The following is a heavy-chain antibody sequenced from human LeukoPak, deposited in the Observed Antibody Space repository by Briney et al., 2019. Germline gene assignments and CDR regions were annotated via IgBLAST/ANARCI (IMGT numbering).Heavy chain of an antibody. D-gene: IGHD5-24*01. J-gene: IGHJ4*02. CDR1: GCTFLSYA. CDR3: ARQIGPIQLHLWRSAFDY. CDR2: INPGGRST. Sequence: ASVKVSCKASGCTFLSYASNWVRQAPGQGLDWVGIINPGGRSTSYAQKFQGRVTMTRDTSTSTVYMELSSLRSEDTAVYYCARQIGPIQLHLWRSAFDYWGQGTLVTVSS. V-gene: IGHV1-46*01.